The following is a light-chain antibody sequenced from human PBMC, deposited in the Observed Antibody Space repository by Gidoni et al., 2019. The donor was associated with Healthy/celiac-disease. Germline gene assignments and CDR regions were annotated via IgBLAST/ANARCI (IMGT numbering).Light chain of an antibody. Sequence: DLQTTQSPSSLSASVGDRVTITCRASQSISSYLNWYQQKPGKAPKLLIYAASSLQSGVPSRFSGSGSGTDFTLTISSLQPEDFATYYCQQSYSTLITFGQXTRLEIK. V-gene: IGKV1-39*01. CDR1: QSISSY. CDR3: QQSYSTLIT. J-gene: IGKJ5*01. CDR2: AAS.